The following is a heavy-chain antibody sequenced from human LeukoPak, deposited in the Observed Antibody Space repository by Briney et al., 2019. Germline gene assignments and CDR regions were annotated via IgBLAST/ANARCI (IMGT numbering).Heavy chain of an antibody. D-gene: IGHD2-15*01. CDR1: GFTFSSYA. J-gene: IGHJ4*02. CDR2: KSYDGSNK. CDR3: ARASKAAYCSGGSCYHFDY. Sequence: GRSLRLSCAASGFTFSSYAMHWVRQAPGKGLEWVAVKSYDGSNKYYADSVKGRFTISRDNSKNTLYLQMNSLRAEDTAVYYCARASKAAYCSGGSCYHFDYWGQGTLVTVSS. V-gene: IGHV3-30*04.